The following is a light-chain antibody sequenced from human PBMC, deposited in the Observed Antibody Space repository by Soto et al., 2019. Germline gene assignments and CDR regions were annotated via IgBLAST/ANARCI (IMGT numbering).Light chain of an antibody. CDR2: GAS. V-gene: IGKV3-15*01. Sequence: EIVMTQSPATLSVSPGERATLSCRASQSVSSDLAWYQQKPGQAPRLLIYGASTRAIGIPARFSGSGSGTEFTLTISSLQSEDFAIYYCQQYNKWPPWTFGQGTKVDIK. J-gene: IGKJ1*01. CDR1: QSVSSD. CDR3: QQYNKWPPWT.